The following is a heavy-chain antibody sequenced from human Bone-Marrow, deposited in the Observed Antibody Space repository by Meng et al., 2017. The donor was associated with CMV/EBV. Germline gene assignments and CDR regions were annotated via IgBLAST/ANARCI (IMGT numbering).Heavy chain of an antibody. CDR2: INPNSGGT. CDR3: ARADDSSGYFDFDY. CDR1: GYTFTGYY. D-gene: IGHD3-22*01. V-gene: IGHV1-2*02. J-gene: IGHJ4*02. Sequence: QGELVQSWAEVKKPGASVKVSCKASGYTFTGYYMHWVRQAPGQGLEWMGWINPNSGGTNYAQKFQGRVTMTRDTSISTAYMELSRLRSDDTAVYYCARADDSSGYFDFDYWGQGTLVTVSS.